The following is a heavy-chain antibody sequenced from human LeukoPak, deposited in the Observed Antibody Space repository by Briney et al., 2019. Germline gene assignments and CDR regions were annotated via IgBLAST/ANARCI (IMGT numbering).Heavy chain of an antibody. CDR2: ISIRMSK. J-gene: IGHJ4*02. CDR1: GFTFSSYS. CDR3: ARDSRSIAVSKGGLDY. Sequence: GGSLRLSCAASGFTFSSYSMHWVRQAPGKGLEWVSSISIRMSKNYADSVKGRFTISRDNAKSSLDLQMDSLRDEDTAVYYCARDSRSIAVSKGGLDYWGQGTLVTVSS. V-gene: IGHV3-21*01. D-gene: IGHD6-6*01.